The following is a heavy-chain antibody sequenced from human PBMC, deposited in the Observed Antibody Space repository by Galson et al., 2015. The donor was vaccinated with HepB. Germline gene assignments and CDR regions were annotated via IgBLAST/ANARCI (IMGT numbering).Heavy chain of an antibody. Sequence: SVKVSCKASGHTFTNYGIAWVRQAPGQGLEWMGWISGYNFNTNFAQKFQGRLSMTTDTSTTTAYLELTSLRSDDTAVYYCARARHGDSPPEYWGRGTLVTVSS. CDR3: ARARHGDSPPEY. V-gene: IGHV1-18*01. J-gene: IGHJ4*02. D-gene: IGHD5-24*01. CDR1: GHTFTNYG. CDR2: ISGYNFNT.